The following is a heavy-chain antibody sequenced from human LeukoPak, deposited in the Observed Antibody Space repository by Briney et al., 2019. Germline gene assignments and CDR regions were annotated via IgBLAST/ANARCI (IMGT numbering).Heavy chain of an antibody. CDR1: GESFSGHY. J-gene: IGHJ4*02. CDR3: ASTERCSTTCPLDY. V-gene: IGHV4-34*01. CDR2: INHSGST. Sequence: ETLSLTCTVYGESFSGHYWSWIGQPPGKGLEWIGEINHSGSTNYNPSLKSRVIISLDTSKNQFSLKLSSMTAADTAVYYCASTERCSTTCPLDYWGQRILVTDSS. D-gene: IGHD2-2*01.